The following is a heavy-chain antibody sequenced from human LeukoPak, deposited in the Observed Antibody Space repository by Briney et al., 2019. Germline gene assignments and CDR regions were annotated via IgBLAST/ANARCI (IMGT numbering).Heavy chain of an antibody. CDR1: GYTFTSYG. CDR3: ARDYYYGSGGYNWFDP. Sequence: ASVKVSCKASGYTFTSYGISWVRQAPGQGLEWMGWISAYNGNTDYAQKLQGRVTMTTDTSTSTAYMELRSLRSDDTAVYYCARDYYYGSGGYNWFDPWGQGALVTVPS. D-gene: IGHD3-10*01. J-gene: IGHJ5*02. CDR2: ISAYNGNT. V-gene: IGHV1-18*01.